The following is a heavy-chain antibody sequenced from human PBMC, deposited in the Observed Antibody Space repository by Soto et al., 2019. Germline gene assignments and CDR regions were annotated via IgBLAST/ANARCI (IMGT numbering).Heavy chain of an antibody. CDR3: ASGYCTNGVCQSAYYYYYGMDV. CDR2: IDPSDSYT. D-gene: IGHD2-8*01. J-gene: IGHJ6*02. CDR1: GYSFTSYW. V-gene: IGHV5-10-1*01. Sequence: GESLKISCKGSGYSFTSYWISWVRQMPGKGLEWMVRIDPSDSYTNYSPSFQGHVTISADKSISTAYLQWSSLKASDTAMYYCASGYCTNGVCQSAYYYYYGMDVWGQGTTVTVSS.